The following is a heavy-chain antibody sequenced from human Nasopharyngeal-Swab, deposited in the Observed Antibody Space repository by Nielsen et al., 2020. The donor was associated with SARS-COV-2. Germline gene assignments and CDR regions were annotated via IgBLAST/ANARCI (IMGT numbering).Heavy chain of an antibody. CDR3: ATAPPIRYGEETGWFDP. D-gene: IGHD4-17*01. CDR2: FDPEDGET. J-gene: IGHJ5*02. Sequence: ASVKVSCKVSGYTLTELSMHWVRQAPGKGLEWMGGFDPEDGETIYAQKFQGRVTMTEDTSTDTAYMELSSLRSEDTAVYYCATAPPIRYGEETGWFDPWGQGTLVTVSS. V-gene: IGHV1-24*01. CDR1: GYTLTELS.